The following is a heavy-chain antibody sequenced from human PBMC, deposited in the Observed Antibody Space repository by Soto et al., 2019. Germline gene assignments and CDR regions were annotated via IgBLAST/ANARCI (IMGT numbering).Heavy chain of an antibody. V-gene: IGHV3-43*01. D-gene: IGHD3-10*02. CDR2: ISWDGGST. CDR1: GFTFDDYT. CDR3: AKDSVRRLLNYYYGMDV. Sequence: GGSLRLSCAASGFTFDDYTMHWVRQAPGKGLEWVSLISWDGGSTYYADSVKGRFTISRDNSKNSLYLQMNSLRTEDTALYYCAKDSVRRLLNYYYGMDVWGQGTTVTVSS. J-gene: IGHJ6*02.